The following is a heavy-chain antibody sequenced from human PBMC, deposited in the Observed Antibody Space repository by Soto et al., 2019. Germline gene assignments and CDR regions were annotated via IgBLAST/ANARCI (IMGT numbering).Heavy chain of an antibody. J-gene: IGHJ4*02. CDR1: GFTFSDYY. V-gene: IGHV3-11*01. D-gene: IGHD3-16*02. Sequence: GGSLRLSCAASGFTFSDYYMSWIRQAPGKGLEWVSYISSSGSTIYYADSVKGRFTISRDNAKNSLYLQMNSLRAEDTAVYYCARAHPHYDYIWGSYRSCYFDYSGQGTLVTVSS. CDR3: ARAHPHYDYIWGSYRSCYFDY. CDR2: ISSSGSTI.